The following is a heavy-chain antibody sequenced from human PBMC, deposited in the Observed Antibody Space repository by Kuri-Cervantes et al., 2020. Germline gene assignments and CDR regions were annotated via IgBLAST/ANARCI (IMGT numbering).Heavy chain of an antibody. D-gene: IGHD3-3*01. J-gene: IGHJ4*02. CDR2: ISWNSGSI. V-gene: IGHV3-9*01. Sequence: LSLTCAASGFTFDDYAMHWVRQAPGKGLEWVSGISWNSGSIGYAGSVKGRFTISRDNSKNTLYLQMNSLRAEDTAVYYCAREDHDFWSGYFSYWGQGTLVTVSS. CDR1: GFTFDDYA. CDR3: AREDHDFWSGYFSY.